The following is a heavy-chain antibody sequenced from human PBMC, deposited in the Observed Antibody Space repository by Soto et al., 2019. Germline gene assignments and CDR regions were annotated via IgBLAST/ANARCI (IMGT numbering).Heavy chain of an antibody. Sequence: GASVNVSCKASGGTFGSYAISWVRQAPGQGLEWMGGIIPIPGTANYAQKFQGRVTIAADESTSTAYMELSSLRSEDTAVYYCARSQGSSTSLEIYYYYYYGMDVWGQGTTVTVSS. CDR2: IIPIPGTA. CDR3: ARSQGSSTSLEIYYYYYYGMDV. V-gene: IGHV1-69*13. CDR1: GGTFGSYA. D-gene: IGHD2-2*01. J-gene: IGHJ6*02.